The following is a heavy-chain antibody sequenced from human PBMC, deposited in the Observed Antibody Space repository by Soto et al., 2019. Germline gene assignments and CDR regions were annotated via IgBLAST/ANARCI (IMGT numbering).Heavy chain of an antibody. V-gene: IGHV3-23*01. J-gene: IGHJ6*02. CDR3: ATAARPIYYYGMDV. CDR1: GFTFSSYA. D-gene: IGHD6-6*01. CDR2: ISGSGGST. Sequence: EVQLLESGGGLVQPGGSLRLSCAASGFTFSSYAMSWVRQAPGKGLEWVSAISGSGGSTYYADSVKGRFTISRDNSKHTLYLQMHSLRAEDTAVYYCATAARPIYYYGMDVWGQGTTVTVSS.